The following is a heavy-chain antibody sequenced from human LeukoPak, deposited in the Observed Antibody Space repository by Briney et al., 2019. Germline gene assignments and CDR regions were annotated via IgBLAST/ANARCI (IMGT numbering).Heavy chain of an antibody. CDR1: GFTFSIYS. CDR3: ARDPVAISSPNTNWFDP. J-gene: IGHJ5*02. D-gene: IGHD2-21*01. V-gene: IGHV3-48*02. Sequence: GGSLRLSCAASGFTFSIYSMNWVRQAPGKGLEWVSYISSSSSTIYYADSVKGRFTISRDNAKNSLYLQMNSLRDEDTAVYYCARDPVAISSPNTNWFDPWGQGTLVTVSS. CDR2: ISSSSSTI.